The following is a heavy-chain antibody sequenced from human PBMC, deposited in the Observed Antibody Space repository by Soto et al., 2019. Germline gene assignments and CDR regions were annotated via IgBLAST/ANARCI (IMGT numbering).Heavy chain of an antibody. CDR1: GYTFTSYG. J-gene: IGHJ6*02. CDR2: ISAYNGNT. D-gene: IGHD3-22*01. CDR3: ARDPNDSSGYFPYYYYYYGMDV. V-gene: IGHV1-18*01. Sequence: ASVKVSCKASGYTFTSYGISWVRQAPGQGLEWMGWISAYNGNTNYAQKLQGRVTMTTDTSTSTAYMELRSLRSDDTAVYYCARDPNDSSGYFPYYYYYYGMDVWGQGTTVPVSS.